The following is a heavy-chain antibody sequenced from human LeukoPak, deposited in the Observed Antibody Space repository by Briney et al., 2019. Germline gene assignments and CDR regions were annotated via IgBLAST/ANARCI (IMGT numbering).Heavy chain of an antibody. D-gene: IGHD5-12*01. CDR3: AHSGYDYYYYGMDV. Sequence: SETLSLTCAVSGGSISSGGYSWSWIRQPPGKGLEWIGYIYHSGSTYYNPSLKSRVTISADRSKNQFSLKLSSVTAADTAVYYCAHSGYDYYYYGMDVWGQGTTVTVSS. J-gene: IGHJ6*02. V-gene: IGHV4-30-2*01. CDR2: IYHSGST. CDR1: GGSISSGGYS.